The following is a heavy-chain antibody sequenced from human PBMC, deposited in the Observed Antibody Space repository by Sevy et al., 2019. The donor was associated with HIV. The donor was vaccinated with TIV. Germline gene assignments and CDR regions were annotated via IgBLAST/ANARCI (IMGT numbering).Heavy chain of an antibody. CDR2: IRPDGSDK. D-gene: IGHD1-26*01. V-gene: IGHV3-7*01. CDR1: GFTFSPYW. J-gene: IGHJ4*02. CDR3: AGGVGLDC. Sequence: GRSLRLSCAASGFTFSPYWMTWVRQAPGKGLEWVANIRPDGSDKYYVDSVKGRFTISRDNAKNSLYLQMNSVRADDTARYYCAGGVGLDCWGQGALVTVSS.